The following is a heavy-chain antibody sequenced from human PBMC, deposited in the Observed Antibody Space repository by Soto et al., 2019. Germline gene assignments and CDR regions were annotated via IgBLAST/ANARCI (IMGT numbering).Heavy chain of an antibody. CDR1: GDTFGSYA. V-gene: IGHV1-69*01. CDR3: ARNLRYFGSGSFFRGMDV. D-gene: IGHD3-10*01. Sequence: QEVLVQSGAEVKKPGSSVKVSCKTSGDTFGSYAISWVRQAPGQGLEWMGGIVPFIHTSNYAQKFQGRVTITADESTTTVHMDVSSLTAEDTAVYYCARNLRYFGSGSFFRGMDVWGQGTTVTVS. CDR2: IVPFIHTS. J-gene: IGHJ6*02.